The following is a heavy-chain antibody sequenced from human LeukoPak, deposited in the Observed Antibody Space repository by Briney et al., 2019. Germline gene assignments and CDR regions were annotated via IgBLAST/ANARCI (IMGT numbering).Heavy chain of an antibody. CDR3: ARGCDIVVVPAARPFDY. J-gene: IGHJ4*02. CDR2: INHSGST. D-gene: IGHD2-2*01. V-gene: IGHV4-34*01. Sequence: TSETLSLTCAVYGGSFCGYYWSWIRQPPGKGLEWIGEINHSGSTNYNPSLKSRVTISVDTSKNQFSLKLSSVTAADTAVYYCARGCDIVVVPAARPFDYWGQGTLVTVSS. CDR1: GGSFCGYY.